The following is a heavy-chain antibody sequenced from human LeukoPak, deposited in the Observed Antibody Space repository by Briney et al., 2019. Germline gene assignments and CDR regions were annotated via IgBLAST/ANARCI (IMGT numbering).Heavy chain of an antibody. V-gene: IGHV3-30-3*01. CDR1: GFTFSSYA. D-gene: IGHD2-8*01. CDR3: ARELYEGYYFDY. J-gene: IGHJ4*02. Sequence: GGSLRLSCAASGFTFSSYAMHWVRQAPGKGLEWVAVISYDGSNKYYADSVRGRFTISRDNSKNTLYLQMNSLRAEDTAVYYCARELYEGYYFDYWGQGTLVTVSS. CDR2: ISYDGSNK.